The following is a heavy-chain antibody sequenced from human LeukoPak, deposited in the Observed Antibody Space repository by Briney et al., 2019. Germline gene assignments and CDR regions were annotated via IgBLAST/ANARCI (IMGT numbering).Heavy chain of an antibody. D-gene: IGHD3-10*01. CDR2: IRSKANSYAT. V-gene: IGHV3-73*01. CDR1: GFTFSGSA. Sequence: GGSLRLSCAASGFTFSGSAMHWVRQASGKGLEWVGRIRSKANSYATAYAASVKGRFTIARDDSKNTAYLQMNSLKTEDTAVYYCTSSGSYYYGSGNLYYYMDVWGKGTTVTISS. CDR3: TSSGSYYYGSGNLYYYMDV. J-gene: IGHJ6*03.